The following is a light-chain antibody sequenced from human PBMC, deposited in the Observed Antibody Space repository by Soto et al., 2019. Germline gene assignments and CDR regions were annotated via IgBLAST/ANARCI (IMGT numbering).Light chain of an antibody. J-gene: IGKJ2*01. CDR3: QQANSFPFI. Sequence: DIQMTQSPPSVSASVGDRVTITCRASRDISTWLAWYQQKPGKAPKLLIYGASNLQSGVPSRFSGRGSGTDFTLTISSLQPEDFGTYYCQQANSFPFIFAQGTKVDIK. CDR1: RDISTW. V-gene: IGKV1D-12*01. CDR2: GAS.